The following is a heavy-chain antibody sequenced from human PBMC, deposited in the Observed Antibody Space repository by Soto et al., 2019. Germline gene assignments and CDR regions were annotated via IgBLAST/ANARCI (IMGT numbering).Heavy chain of an antibody. CDR3: ASKPRYWEDWNDEAVSYYGMDV. J-gene: IGHJ6*02. V-gene: IGHV4-39*01. CDR2: IYYSGST. CDR1: GGSISSSSYY. Sequence: SETLSLTCTVSGGSISSSSYYWGWIRQPPGKGLEWIGSIYYSGSTYYNPSLKSRVTISVDTSKNQFSLKLSSVTAADTAVYYCASKPRYWEDWNDEAVSYYGMDVWGQGTTVTVSS. D-gene: IGHD1-1*01.